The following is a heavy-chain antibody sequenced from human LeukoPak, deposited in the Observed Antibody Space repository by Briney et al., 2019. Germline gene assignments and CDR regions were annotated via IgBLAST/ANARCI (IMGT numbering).Heavy chain of an antibody. CDR3: ARDYYGSGSFADY. Sequence: SETLSLTCSVSGGSLSSYWWSWIRQPPGKRLEWIGFIYYTGSTSYNPSLKSRVTISLDTSKNQLSLNLTSVTAADTAVYHCARDYYGSGSFADYWGQGTLVTVSS. J-gene: IGHJ4*02. CDR2: IYYTGST. V-gene: IGHV4-59*01. D-gene: IGHD3-10*01. CDR1: GGSLSSYW.